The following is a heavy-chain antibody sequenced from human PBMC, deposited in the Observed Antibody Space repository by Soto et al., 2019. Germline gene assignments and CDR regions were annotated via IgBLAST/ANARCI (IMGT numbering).Heavy chain of an antibody. CDR2: IVSDGSRT. CDR1: GFTFSRYW. J-gene: IGHJ3*02. D-gene: IGHD2-15*01. Sequence: GGSLRLSCAGSGFTFSRYWMHWVRQVPGKGLVWVANIVSDGSRTTYADSVKGRFTISRDNSKNTLYLQMNGLRAEDTAVYYCARPPRYCSGGSCYSVAFDIWGQGTMVTVSS. V-gene: IGHV3-74*01. CDR3: ARPPRYCSGGSCYSVAFDI.